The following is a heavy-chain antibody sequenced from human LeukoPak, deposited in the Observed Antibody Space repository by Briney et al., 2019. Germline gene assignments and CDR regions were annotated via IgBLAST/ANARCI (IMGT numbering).Heavy chain of an antibody. CDR1: GFTFSDYY. V-gene: IGHV3-74*01. CDR2: INSDGSST. J-gene: IGHJ4*02. Sequence: GGSLRLSCAASGFTFSDYYMSWIRQAPGKGLVWVSRINSDGSSTSYADSVKGRFTISRDNAKNTLYLQMNSLRAEDTAVYYCARFLAAGTGNYWGQGTLVTVSS. D-gene: IGHD6-13*01. CDR3: ARFLAAGTGNY.